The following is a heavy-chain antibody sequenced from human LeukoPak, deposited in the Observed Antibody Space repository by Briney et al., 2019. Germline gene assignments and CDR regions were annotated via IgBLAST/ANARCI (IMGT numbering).Heavy chain of an antibody. CDR2: ISGSGDTT. CDR1: GFTFSSYA. V-gene: IGHV3-23*01. Sequence: SGGSLRLSCAASGFTFSSYAMTWVRQAPGKGLEWVSDISGSGDTTYYADSVKGRFTISRDNAKNSLYLQMHSLGAEDTAVYYCAREQEPNYYDSSDYYSPNDYWGQGTLVTVSS. CDR3: AREQEPNYYDSSDYYSPNDY. D-gene: IGHD3-22*01. J-gene: IGHJ4*02.